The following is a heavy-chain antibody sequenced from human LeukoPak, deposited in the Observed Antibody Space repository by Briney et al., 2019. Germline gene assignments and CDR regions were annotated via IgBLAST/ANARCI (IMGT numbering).Heavy chain of an antibody. CDR3: AKGSAHYWSGYQYDYYYYMDV. V-gene: IGHV3-23*01. Sequence: GGSLRLSCAASGFTFSSYAMSWVRQAPGKGLEWVSVISGSGGSSYYADSVKGRFTISRDNSKNTLYLQMSSLRAEDTAIYYCAKGSAHYWSGYQYDYYYYMDVWGKGTTVTVSS. D-gene: IGHD3-3*02. J-gene: IGHJ6*03. CDR2: ISGSGGSS. CDR1: GFTFSSYA.